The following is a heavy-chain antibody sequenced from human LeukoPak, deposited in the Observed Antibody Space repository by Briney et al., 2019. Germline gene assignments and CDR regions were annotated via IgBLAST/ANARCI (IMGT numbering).Heavy chain of an antibody. CDR1: GGTFSGYG. CDR3: ASVKLGYCSSTSCGGMDV. D-gene: IGHD2-2*01. Sequence: SVKVSCKASGGTFSGYGISWVRQAPGQGLEWMGGIIPIFGTANYAQKFQGRVTITADESTSTAYMELSSLRSEDTAVYYCASVKLGYCSSTSCGGMDVWGQGTTVTVSS. CDR2: IIPIFGTA. V-gene: IGHV1-69*13. J-gene: IGHJ6*02.